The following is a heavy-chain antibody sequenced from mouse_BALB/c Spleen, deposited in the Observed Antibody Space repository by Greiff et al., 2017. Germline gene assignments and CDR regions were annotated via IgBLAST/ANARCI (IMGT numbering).Heavy chain of an antibody. CDR3: ARDLGYYFDY. J-gene: IGHJ2*01. CDR1: GFSLTSYG. V-gene: IGHV2-9*02. D-gene: IGHD4-1*01. CDR2: IWAGGST. Sequence: VKLMESGPGLVAPSQSLSITCTVSGFSLTSYGVHWVRQPPGKGLEWLGVIWAGGSTNYNSALMSRLSISKDNSKSQVSLKMNSLQTDDTAMYYCARDLGYYFDYWGQGTTLTVSS.